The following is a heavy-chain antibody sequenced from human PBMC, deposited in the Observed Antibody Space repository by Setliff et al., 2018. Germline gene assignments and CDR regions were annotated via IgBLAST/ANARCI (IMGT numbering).Heavy chain of an antibody. Sequence: LKISCEASGFKFSDYFMSWIRQAPGKGLEWLSHISDSSRTHTAYADSVRGRFTISRDNAKNSVYLQMNSLRAEDTAVYYCATSTIITYYFDYWGHGTLVTVSS. V-gene: IGHV3-11*06. CDR1: GFKFSDYF. CDR2: ISDSSRTHT. CDR3: ATSTIITYYFDY. D-gene: IGHD4-4*01. J-gene: IGHJ4*01.